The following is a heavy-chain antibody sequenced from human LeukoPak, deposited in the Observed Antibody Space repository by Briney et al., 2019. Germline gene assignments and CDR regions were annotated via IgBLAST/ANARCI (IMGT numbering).Heavy chain of an antibody. CDR3: AREGPIVGALDY. J-gene: IGHJ4*02. Sequence: GGSLRLSCAASGFTFSSYAMHWVRQAPGKGLEYVSAISSNGGSTYYANSVKCRFTISRDNSKNTLYLQMGSLRAEDMAVYYCAREGPIVGALDYWGQGTLVTVSS. CDR2: ISSNGGST. D-gene: IGHD1-26*01. CDR1: GFTFSSYA. V-gene: IGHV3-64*01.